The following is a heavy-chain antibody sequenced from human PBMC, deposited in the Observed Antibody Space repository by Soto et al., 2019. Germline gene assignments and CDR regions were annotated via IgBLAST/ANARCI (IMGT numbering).Heavy chain of an antibody. V-gene: IGHV4-61*08. CDR2: VYYSENT. CDR1: GGSVSSGGYS. J-gene: IGHJ4*02. Sequence: PSATLSLTCTVSGGSVSSGGYSWNWIRQPPGKGLEWIGYVYYSENTKYNPSLKSRVTISVDTSKDQISLKLSSVTAADTAVYYCARVGLGYSNSWGFDSWGQGTLVTVSS. D-gene: IGHD6-6*01. CDR3: ARVGLGYSNSWGFDS.